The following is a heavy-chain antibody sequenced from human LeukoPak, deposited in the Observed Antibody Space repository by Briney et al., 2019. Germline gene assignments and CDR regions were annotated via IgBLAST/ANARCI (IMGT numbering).Heavy chain of an antibody. CDR3: AREAAAA. CDR1: GFTFSAYS. D-gene: IGHD6-25*01. J-gene: IGHJ4*02. CDR2: ISSTSSYI. Sequence: GGSLRLSCAASGFTFSAYSMSWVRQAPGKGLEWVSSISSTSSYIYYADSLKGRFTVSRDNAKNSLYLQMNSLRAEDTAVYYCAREAAAAGGQGTLVTVSS. V-gene: IGHV3-21*01.